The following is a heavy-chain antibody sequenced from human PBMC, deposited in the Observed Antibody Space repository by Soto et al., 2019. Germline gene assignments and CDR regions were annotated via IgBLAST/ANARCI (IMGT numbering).Heavy chain of an antibody. J-gene: IGHJ5*02. CDR1: GFPFSSYG. V-gene: IGHV3-30*18. CDR2: ISYDGSNK. CDR3: AKGRGWFDP. Sequence: QVQLVESGGGVVQPGRSLRLSCAASGFPFSSYGMHWVRQAPGKGLEWVAVISYDGSNKYYADSVKGRFTISRDNSKNTLYLQMNSLRAEDTAVYYCAKGRGWFDPWGQGTLVTVSS.